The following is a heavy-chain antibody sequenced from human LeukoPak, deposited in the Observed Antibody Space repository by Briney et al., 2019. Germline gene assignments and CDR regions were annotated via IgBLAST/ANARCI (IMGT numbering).Heavy chain of an antibody. CDR3: ARDPFLY. Sequence: GGSLRLSCAASGFTFSSYAMHWVRQAPGKGLEWVAVISYDGSNKYYADSVKGRFTISRDNSKNTLYLQMNSLGAEDTAVYYCARDPFLYWGQGTLVTVSS. V-gene: IGHV3-30*04. D-gene: IGHD2/OR15-2a*01. J-gene: IGHJ4*02. CDR1: GFTFSSYA. CDR2: ISYDGSNK.